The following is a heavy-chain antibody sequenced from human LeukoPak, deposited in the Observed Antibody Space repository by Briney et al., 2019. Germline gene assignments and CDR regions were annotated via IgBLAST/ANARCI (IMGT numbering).Heavy chain of an antibody. D-gene: IGHD3-22*01. CDR3: AKDDYYASSGYSIGGVFDS. CDR2: LNGSGGST. J-gene: IGHJ4*02. CDR1: GFTFSSYA. V-gene: IGHV3-23*01. Sequence: GGSLRLSCAASGFTFSSYAMSWVRQAPGKGLEWVSALNGSGGSTYYADSVKGRFTISRDNSKNTLYLHMNSLRAEATAGYYCAKDDYYASSGYSIGGVFDSWGQGTLVTVSS.